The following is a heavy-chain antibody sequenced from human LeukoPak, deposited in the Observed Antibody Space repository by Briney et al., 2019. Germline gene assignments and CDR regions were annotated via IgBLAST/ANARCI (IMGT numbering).Heavy chain of an antibody. CDR3: ARGLTTPYYYYYMDV. Sequence: ASVKVSCKASGYTFTGYYMHWVRQAPGQGLEWMGWNNPNSGGTNYAQKFQGRVTMTRDTSISTAYMELSRLRSDDTAVYYCARGLTTPYYYYYMDVWGKGTTVTVSS. CDR2: NNPNSGGT. D-gene: IGHD4-11*01. J-gene: IGHJ6*03. V-gene: IGHV1-2*02. CDR1: GYTFTGYY.